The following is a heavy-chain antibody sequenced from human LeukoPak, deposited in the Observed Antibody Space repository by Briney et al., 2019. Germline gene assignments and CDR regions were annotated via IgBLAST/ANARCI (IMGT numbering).Heavy chain of an antibody. CDR2: IYPGDSDT. J-gene: IGHJ5*02. CDR1: GYSFTSYW. Sequence: GESLKIPFKGSGYSFTSYWIGWVRQMPGKGLEWMGIIYPGDSDTRYSPSFQGQVTISADKSISTAYLQWSSLKASDTAMYYCARRSLGVVVVGNWFDPWGQGTLVTVSS. D-gene: IGHD2-15*01. CDR3: ARRSLGVVVVGNWFDP. V-gene: IGHV5-51*01.